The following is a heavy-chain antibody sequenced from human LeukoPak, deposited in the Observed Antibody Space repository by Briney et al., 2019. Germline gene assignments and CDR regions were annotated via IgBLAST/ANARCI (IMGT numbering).Heavy chain of an antibody. D-gene: IGHD3-10*01. V-gene: IGHV4-61*02. CDR2: IYTSGST. Sequence: SETLSLTCTVSGGSIGSGSYYWSWIRQPAGKGLEWIGRIYTSGSTNYNPSLKSRVTMSVDTSKNQFSLKLSSVTAADTAVYYCARDKYYYGSGSYPLDYWGQGTLVTVSS. CDR3: ARDKYYYGSGSYPLDY. CDR1: GGSIGSGSYY. J-gene: IGHJ4*02.